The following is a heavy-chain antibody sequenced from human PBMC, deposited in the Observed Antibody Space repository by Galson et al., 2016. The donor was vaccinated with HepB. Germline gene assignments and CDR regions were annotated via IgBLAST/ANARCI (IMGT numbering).Heavy chain of an antibody. CDR3: ARDRYPYGGYRDLPS. CDR2: IYSDGRT. D-gene: IGHD6-25*01. J-gene: IGHJ1*01. CDR1: GFSVSDNY. V-gene: IGHV3-53*01. Sequence: SLRLSCAVSGFSVSDNYMSWVRQAPGKGLEWVSLIYSDGRTHHAESVKGRFTISRDNTKNTVYLQMNSLRVEDSAIYYCARDRYPYGGYRDLPSWGPGALVIVSS.